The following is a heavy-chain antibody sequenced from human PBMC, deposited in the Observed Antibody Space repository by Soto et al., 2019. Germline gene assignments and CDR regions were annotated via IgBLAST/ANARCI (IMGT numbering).Heavy chain of an antibody. D-gene: IGHD3-22*01. CDR2: ISAYNGNT. CDR3: ARDSAFYYDSSGYSSSALFDY. J-gene: IGHJ4*02. CDR1: RYTFTSYG. V-gene: IGHV1-18*01. Sequence: ASEKVSCKACRYTFTSYGISWLRQAPGKGGEWMGWISAYNGNTNYAQKLQGRVTMTTDTSTSTAYMELRSLRSDVTAVYYCARDSAFYYDSSGYSSSALFDYWGQGTLVTVSS.